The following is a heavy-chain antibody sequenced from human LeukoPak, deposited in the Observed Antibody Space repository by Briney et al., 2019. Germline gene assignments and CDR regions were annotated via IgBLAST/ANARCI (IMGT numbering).Heavy chain of an antibody. Sequence: GGPLNISGKGLKSTSASHWIAGAGQLPGKGREWIGTIYPIDFDTSYSPSFQGDVTISVDTSSSTGYLQWSALQASDTPMYNCAGHVYVRHRTTVGQDSFDIWGQGTMVSVSS. D-gene: IGHD4-23*01. CDR1: KSTSASHW. CDR3: AGHVYVRHRTTVGQDSFDI. CDR2: IYPIDFDT. V-gene: IGHV5-51*01. J-gene: IGHJ3*02.